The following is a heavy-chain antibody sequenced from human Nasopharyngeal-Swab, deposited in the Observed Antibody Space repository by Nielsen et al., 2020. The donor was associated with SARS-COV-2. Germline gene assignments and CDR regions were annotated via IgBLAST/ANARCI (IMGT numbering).Heavy chain of an antibody. Sequence: WIRQPPGKSLEGIGYIYYSGSTYYNPSLKSRVTISVDTSKNQFSLKLSSVTAADTAVYYCARDSGVAGTKYYYYGMDVWGQGTTVTVSS. V-gene: IGHV4-30-4*01. CDR2: IYYSGST. J-gene: IGHJ6*02. CDR3: ARDSGVAGTKYYYYGMDV. D-gene: IGHD6-19*01.